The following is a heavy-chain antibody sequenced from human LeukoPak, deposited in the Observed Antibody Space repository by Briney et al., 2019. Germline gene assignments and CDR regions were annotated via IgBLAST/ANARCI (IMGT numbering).Heavy chain of an antibody. D-gene: IGHD5-18*01. CDR1: GFTFSSYS. Sequence: GGSLRLSCAAPGFTFSSYSTNWVRQSPAKGLEPISYISSSSSTIDYADSVKSRFTISRDNAKHSLYLQMNSLRAEDRAVYYCARGRGYNYGYSDYWGQGTLVTVSS. CDR2: ISSSSSTI. V-gene: IGHV3-48*04. J-gene: IGHJ4*02. CDR3: ARGRGYNYGYSDY.